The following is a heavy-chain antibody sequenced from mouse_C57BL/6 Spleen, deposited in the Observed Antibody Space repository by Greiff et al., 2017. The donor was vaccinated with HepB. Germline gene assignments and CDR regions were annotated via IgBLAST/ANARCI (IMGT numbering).Heavy chain of an antibody. CDR2: ISYDGSN. Sequence: EVQLKESGPGLVKPSQSLSLTCSVTGYSITSGYYWNWIRQFPGNKLEWMGYISYDGSNNYNPSLKNRISITRDTSKNQFFLKLNSVTTEDTATYYCAKNYYYGSSYGWYFDVWGTGTTVTVSS. D-gene: IGHD1-1*01. J-gene: IGHJ1*03. V-gene: IGHV3-6*01. CDR3: AKNYYYGSSYGWYFDV. CDR1: GYSITSGYY.